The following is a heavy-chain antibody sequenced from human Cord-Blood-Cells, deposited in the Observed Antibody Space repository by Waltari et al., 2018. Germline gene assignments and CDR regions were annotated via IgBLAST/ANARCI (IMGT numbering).Heavy chain of an antibody. CDR1: GGTFSSYA. CDR2: SIPIFGTA. CDR3: ARGISSWYYYYGMDV. V-gene: IGHV1-69*01. D-gene: IGHD6-13*01. Sequence: QVQLVQSGAEVKKPGSSVKVSCKASGGTFSSYATSWVRAAPGQGLEWMGGSIPIFGTANYAQQFQGRVTITAGESTSTAYMELSSLRSEDTAVYYCARGISSWYYYYGMDVWGQGTTVTVSS. J-gene: IGHJ6*02.